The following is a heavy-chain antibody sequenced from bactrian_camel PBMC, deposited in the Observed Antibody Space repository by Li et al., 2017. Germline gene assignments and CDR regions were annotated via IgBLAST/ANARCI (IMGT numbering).Heavy chain of an antibody. CDR3: AANPFWTYGAVCSYTRPAEFGY. J-gene: IGHJ6*01. CDR2: IDSRCGT. CDR1: GSTDKSYY. V-gene: IGHV3S1*01. D-gene: IGHD2*01. Sequence: HVQLVESGGGSVQAGGSLRLSCAASGSTDKSYYMAWFRQVPGKGREGVAAIDSRCGTAHADSATGRFTISQDNAKNTLYLQMNSPKPEDTAMYYCAANPFWTYGAVCSYTRPAEFGYWGQGSQVTVS.